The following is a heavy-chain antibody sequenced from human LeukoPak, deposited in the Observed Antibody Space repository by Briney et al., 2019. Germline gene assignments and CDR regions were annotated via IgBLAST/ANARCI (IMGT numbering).Heavy chain of an antibody. D-gene: IGHD5-24*01. CDR1: GGSISSYY. J-gene: IGHJ3*02. V-gene: IGHV4-59*06. CDR2: IYYSGST. Sequence: SETLSLTCTVSGGSISSYYWSWIRQHPGKGLEWIGYIYYSGSTYYNPSLKSRVTISVDTSKNQFSLKLSSVTAADTAVYYCARDGDHDAFDIWGQGTMVTVSS. CDR3: ARDGDHDAFDI.